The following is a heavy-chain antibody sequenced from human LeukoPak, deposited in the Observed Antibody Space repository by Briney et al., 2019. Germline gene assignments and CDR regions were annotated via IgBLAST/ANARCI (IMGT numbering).Heavy chain of an antibody. CDR2: IKQDGSEK. V-gene: IGHV3-7*01. D-gene: IGHD3-22*01. CDR3: ANYYDSSDY. CDR1: GFTFSSFW. Sequence: GGSLRLSCAASGFTFSSFWMSWVRQAPGKGLEWVANIKQDGSEKYYVDSVMGRFTISRDNAKNSLYLQMNSLRAEDTAVYYCANYYDSSDYWGQGTLVTVSS. J-gene: IGHJ4*02.